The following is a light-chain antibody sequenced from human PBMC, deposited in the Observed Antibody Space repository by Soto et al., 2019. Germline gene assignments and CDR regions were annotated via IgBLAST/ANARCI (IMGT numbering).Light chain of an antibody. CDR1: QSVSSN. V-gene: IGKV3-15*01. J-gene: IGKJ1*01. Sequence: EILMTQSPATLSVSPGERATLSCRASQSVSSNLAWYQQKPGQAPRLLIYAVSTRATGIPARFSGSGSGTELTLTINSLQSEDSALYYCQQYNNWPPTWTFGQGTKVEI. CDR2: AVS. CDR3: QQYNNWPPTWT.